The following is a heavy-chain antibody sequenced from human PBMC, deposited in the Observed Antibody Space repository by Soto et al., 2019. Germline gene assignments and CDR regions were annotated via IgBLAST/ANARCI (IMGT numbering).Heavy chain of an antibody. J-gene: IGHJ5*02. D-gene: IGHD6-19*01. CDR1: GFTFSTYW. CDR3: ARAAVAGTVWFDP. CDR2: INSDGSGT. V-gene: IGHV3-74*01. Sequence: EVQLVESGGGLVQPGGSLRLSCAASGFTFSTYWMHWVRQAPGKGLVWVSRINSDGSGTSYADSVKGRFTISRDNAKNTLYLQMNSLRVEDTAVYYCARAAVAGTVWFDPWGQGTLVTVSS.